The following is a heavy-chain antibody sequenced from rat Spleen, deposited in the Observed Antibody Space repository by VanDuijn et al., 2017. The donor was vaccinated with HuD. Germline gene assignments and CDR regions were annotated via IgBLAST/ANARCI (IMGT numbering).Heavy chain of an antibody. Sequence: EVQLQESGPGPVKVSESLSLTCSVTGHSITSSYRWNWIRKFPGNKMEWIGHITYSGSTNDNPSLRSRISITRDTSKNQFFLQLNSVTTEDTATYYCARWGGGYFDFWGPGTMVTVSS. J-gene: IGHJ1*01. CDR1: GHSITSSY. D-gene: IGHD1-11*01. V-gene: IGHV3-1*01. CDR3: ARWGGGYFDF. CDR2: ITYSGST.